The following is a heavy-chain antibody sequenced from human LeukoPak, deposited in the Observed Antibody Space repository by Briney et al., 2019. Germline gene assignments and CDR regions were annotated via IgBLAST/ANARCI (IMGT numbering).Heavy chain of an antibody. CDR1: GFTFSSYA. V-gene: IGHV3-64*01. CDR2: ISSNGGST. D-gene: IGHD6-13*01. Sequence: PGGSLRLSCAASGFTFSSYAMHWVRQAPGKGLEYVSAISSNGGSTYYANSVKGRFTISRDNSKNTLYLQMGSLRAEDTAVYYCARASGYSSSWSFDPWGQGTLVTVSS. J-gene: IGHJ5*01. CDR3: ARASGYSSSWSFDP.